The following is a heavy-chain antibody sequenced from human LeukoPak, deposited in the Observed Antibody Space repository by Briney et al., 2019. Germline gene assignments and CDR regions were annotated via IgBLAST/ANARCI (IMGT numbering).Heavy chain of an antibody. Sequence: GGSLRLSCAASGFTFSTYNMNWVRQAPGKGLEWISYINADSSTIQYADSVRGRFTTSRDNAKNSLYLQMNSLRAEDTAVYYCVRDDSRGQSLGVIYWGQGSLVTVSS. V-gene: IGHV3-48*01. D-gene: IGHD3-22*01. CDR3: VRDDSRGQSLGVIY. J-gene: IGHJ4*02. CDR1: GFTFSTYN. CDR2: INADSSTI.